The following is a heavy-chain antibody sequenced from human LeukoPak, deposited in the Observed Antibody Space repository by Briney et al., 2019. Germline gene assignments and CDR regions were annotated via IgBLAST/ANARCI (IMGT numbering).Heavy chain of an antibody. CDR2: MNPNSGYT. CDR3: ARVAGSIDY. D-gene: IGHD6-19*01. V-gene: IGHV1-8*03. J-gene: IGHJ4*02. CDR1: GYTFTTYD. Sequence: GASVKVSCKASGYTFTTYDINWVRQATGQGLEWMGWMNPNSGYTGYAQKFQGRVTITRDTSISTAYMEPSSPRSEDTAVYYCARVAGSIDYWGQGTLVTVSS.